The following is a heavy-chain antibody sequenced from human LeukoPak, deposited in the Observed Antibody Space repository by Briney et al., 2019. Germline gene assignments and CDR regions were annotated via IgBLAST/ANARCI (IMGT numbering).Heavy chain of an antibody. CDR2: IYYSGTT. V-gene: IGHV4-59*01. CDR3: AKSGYNRFDY. CDR1: GGSISSDY. J-gene: IGHJ4*02. Sequence: SETLSLTCTVSGGSISSDYWSWIRQPPGKGLEWIGYIYYSGTTNYNPSLRSRVTISVDTSKNQFSLKLSSVIAADTAVYYCAKSGYNRFDYWGQGTRVTVSS. D-gene: IGHD5-24*01.